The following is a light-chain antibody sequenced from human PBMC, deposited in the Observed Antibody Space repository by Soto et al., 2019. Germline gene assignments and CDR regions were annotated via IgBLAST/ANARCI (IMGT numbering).Light chain of an antibody. CDR3: QQYGSSPRFT. CDR1: QSFSSSY. V-gene: IGKV3-20*01. Sequence: EIVLTQSPGTLYLSPGERATLSCRASQSFSSSYLAWYQQNPGQAPRLLIYVASSRATGIPDRFSGSGSGTDFTLTISRLEPEDFAVYYCQQYGSSPRFTFGQGTKLEIK. J-gene: IGKJ2*01. CDR2: VAS.